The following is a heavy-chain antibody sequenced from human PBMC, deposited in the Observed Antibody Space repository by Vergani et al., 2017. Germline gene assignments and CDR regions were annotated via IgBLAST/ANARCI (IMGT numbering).Heavy chain of an antibody. CDR1: GFTFSSYE. D-gene: IGHD2-2*01. CDR3: AGPIVVVPAAIDGDGDAFDI. Sequence: EVQLVESGGGLVQPGGSLRLSCAASGFTFSSYEMNWVRQAPGKGLEWVSYISSSGSTIYYADSVKGRFTISRDNAKNSLYLQMNSLRAEDTAVYYCAGPIVVVPAAIDGDGDAFDIWGQGTMVTVSS. J-gene: IGHJ3*02. CDR2: ISSSGSTI. V-gene: IGHV3-48*03.